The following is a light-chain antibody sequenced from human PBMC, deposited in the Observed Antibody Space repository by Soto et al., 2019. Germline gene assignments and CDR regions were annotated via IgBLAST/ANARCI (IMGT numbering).Light chain of an antibody. CDR2: WAS. CDR1: QSILYSSSNKNY. V-gene: IGKV4-1*01. J-gene: IGKJ1*01. Sequence: DIVMTQSPDSLAVSLGERATINCKSSQSILYSSSNKNYLAWYQQKPGQPPKQLIYWASTRESGVPDRFSGSGSGTDFTLTISSLQAEDVAVYYCQQYYSTPWTFGQGSEVEIK. CDR3: QQYYSTPWT.